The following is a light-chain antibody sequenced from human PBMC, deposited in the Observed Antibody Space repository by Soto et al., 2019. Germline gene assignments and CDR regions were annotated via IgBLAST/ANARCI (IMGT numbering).Light chain of an antibody. CDR1: PSVNNN. J-gene: IGKJ4*01. CDR3: PQYNNWPLT. V-gene: IGKV3-15*01. Sequence: EIVMTQSPATLSVSPGERATLSCRASPSVNNNLAWYQQNPGQTTRLLIYGASTRAAAIPVRFSGSGSGTEFTLTISSLKSEDFAVYYCPQYNNWPLTFGGGTKVEIK. CDR2: GAS.